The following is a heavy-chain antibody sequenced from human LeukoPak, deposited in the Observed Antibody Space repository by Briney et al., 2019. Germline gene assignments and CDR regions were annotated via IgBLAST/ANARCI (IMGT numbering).Heavy chain of an antibody. CDR1: GFTFSSYG. V-gene: IGHV3-30*18. CDR2: ISYDGSNK. J-gene: IGHJ4*02. Sequence: GGSLRLSCAASGFTFSSYGMHWVRQAPGKGLEWVAVISYDGSNKYYADSVKGRFTISRDNSKNTLYLQMNSLRAEDTAVYYCAKDSIVDTAMVTDFDYWGQGTLVTVSS. CDR3: AKDSIVDTAMVTDFDY. D-gene: IGHD5-18*01.